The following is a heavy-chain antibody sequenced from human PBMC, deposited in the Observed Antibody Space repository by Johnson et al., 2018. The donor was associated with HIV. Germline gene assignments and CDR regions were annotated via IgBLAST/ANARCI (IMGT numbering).Heavy chain of an antibody. CDR2: IRSKAYGGTT. V-gene: IGHV3-73*02. CDR3: TRGLVDYYDSSGYLDAFDI. Sequence: VQLVESGGGLVQPGGSLKLSCAASGFTFSGSAMHWVRQASGKGLEWVGHIRSKAYGGTTEYAASVKGRFPISRDDSKSIAYLQMNSRKTEDTAVYYCTRGLVDYYDSSGYLDAFDIWGQGTMVTVSS. D-gene: IGHD3-22*01. CDR1: GFTFSGSA. J-gene: IGHJ3*02.